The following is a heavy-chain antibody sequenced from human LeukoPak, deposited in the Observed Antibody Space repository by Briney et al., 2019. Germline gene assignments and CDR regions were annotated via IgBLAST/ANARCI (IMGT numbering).Heavy chain of an antibody. Sequence: PGGSLRLSCAASGFTFSSYSMNWVRQAPGKGLEWVSSISSSSSYIYYADSVKGRFTISGDNAKNSLYLQMNSLRAEDTAVYYCARARTSIAALDYWGQGTLVTVSS. CDR3: ARARTSIAALDY. V-gene: IGHV3-21*01. D-gene: IGHD6-6*01. J-gene: IGHJ4*02. CDR1: GFTFSSYS. CDR2: ISSSSSYI.